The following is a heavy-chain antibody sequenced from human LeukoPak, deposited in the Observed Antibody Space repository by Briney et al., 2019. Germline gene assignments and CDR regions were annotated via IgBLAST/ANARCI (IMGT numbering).Heavy chain of an antibody. Sequence: PGGSLRLSCAASGFTFSSYWMHWVRHAPGKGLVWVSRINSDSIRTKYADSVKGRFTISRDNAKHTLFLQMNSLRAQDTAVYYCASAPPGIAAYFDYWGQGTLVTVSS. D-gene: IGHD6-13*01. CDR2: INSDSIRT. V-gene: IGHV3-74*03. J-gene: IGHJ4*02. CDR1: GFTFSSYW. CDR3: ASAPPGIAAYFDY.